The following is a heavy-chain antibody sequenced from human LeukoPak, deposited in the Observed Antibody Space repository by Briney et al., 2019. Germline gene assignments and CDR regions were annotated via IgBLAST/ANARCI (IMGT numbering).Heavy chain of an antibody. CDR3: ARDPPGWLVTYFDY. CDR1: GHTFTSYG. CDR2: ISAYNGNT. J-gene: IGHJ4*02. V-gene: IGHV1-18*01. Sequence: ASVKVSCKASGHTFTSYGISWVRQAPGQGLEWMGWISAYNGNTNYAQKLQGRVTMTTDTSTSTAYMELRSLRSDDTAVYYCARDPPGWLVTYFDYWGQGTLVTVSS. D-gene: IGHD6-19*01.